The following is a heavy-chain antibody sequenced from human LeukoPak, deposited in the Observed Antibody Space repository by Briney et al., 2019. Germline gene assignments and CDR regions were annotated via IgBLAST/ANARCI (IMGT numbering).Heavy chain of an antibody. D-gene: IGHD4-11*01. Sequence: PGGSLRLSCAASGFTFSSYEMNWVRQAPGKELEWVSFTTSSGNTMYYADSVKGRFTISRDNAKNPLYLQMNSLRADDTAVYYCARLRSKYWFDPWGQGTLVTVSS. J-gene: IGHJ5*02. CDR1: GFTFSSYE. CDR3: ARLRSKYWFDP. V-gene: IGHV3-48*03. CDR2: TTSSGNTM.